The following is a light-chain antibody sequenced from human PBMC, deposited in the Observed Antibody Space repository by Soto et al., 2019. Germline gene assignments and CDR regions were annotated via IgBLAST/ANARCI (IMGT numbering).Light chain of an antibody. CDR3: QQANSFPLT. CDR1: QDISSW. V-gene: IGKV1-12*01. Sequence: DIQITQSPSSVSASVGDRVTITCRASQDISSWLAWYQQKPGKAPKPLIFTTSNLQSGVPSRFSGSGSGTDFTLTISSLQPEDVATYYCQQANSFPLTFGGGTKVEIK. J-gene: IGKJ4*01. CDR2: TTS.